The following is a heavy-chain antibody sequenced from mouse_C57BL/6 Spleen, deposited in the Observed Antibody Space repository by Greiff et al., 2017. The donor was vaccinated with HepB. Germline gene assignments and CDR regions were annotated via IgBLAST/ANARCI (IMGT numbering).Heavy chain of an antibody. D-gene: IGHD1-1*01. Sequence: VQLKESGGGLVKPGGSLKLSCAASGFTFSSYAMSWVRQTPEKRLEWVATISDGGSYTYYPDNVKGRFTISRDNAKNNLYLQMSHLKSEDTAMYYCARSFITTVVARGFAYWGQGTLVTVSA. V-gene: IGHV5-4*01. CDR2: ISDGGSYT. J-gene: IGHJ3*01. CDR1: GFTFSSYA. CDR3: ARSFITTVVARGFAY.